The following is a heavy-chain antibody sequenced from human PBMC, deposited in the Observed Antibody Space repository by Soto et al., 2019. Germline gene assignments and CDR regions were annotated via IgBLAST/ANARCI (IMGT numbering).Heavy chain of an antibody. CDR2: ISAYNGNT. V-gene: IGHV1-18*01. CDR1: GYTFTSYG. Sequence: TSVKVSCKASGYTFTSYGISWVRQAPGQGLEWMGWISAYNGNTNYAQKLQGRVTMTTDTSTSTAYMELRSLRSDDTAVYYCGTTVTNPYYYYMDVWGKGTTVTVSS. J-gene: IGHJ6*03. D-gene: IGHD4-17*01. CDR3: GTTVTNPYYYYMDV.